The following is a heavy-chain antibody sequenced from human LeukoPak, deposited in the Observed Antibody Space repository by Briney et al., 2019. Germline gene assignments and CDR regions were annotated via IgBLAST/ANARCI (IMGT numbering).Heavy chain of an antibody. CDR3: ARLGLPNAFDI. D-gene: IGHD1-26*01. CDR2: FHYSGNT. J-gene: IGHJ3*02. V-gene: IGHV4-59*08. CDR1: GGSTSSYY. Sequence: PSETLSLTCTVSGGSTSSYYWIWIRQPPGKGLEYIGYFHYSGNTNYNPSLKSRVTISVDTSRKQFSLKLNSVTAADTALYYCARLGLPNAFDIWGQGTLVTVSS.